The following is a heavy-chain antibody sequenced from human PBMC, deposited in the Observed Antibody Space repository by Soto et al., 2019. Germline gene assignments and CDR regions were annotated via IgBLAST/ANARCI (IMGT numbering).Heavy chain of an antibody. CDR1: SVSNAW. Sequence: SVSNAWMNWVRQAPGKGLEWVGRIKSKTDGGTTDYAAPVKGRFTISRDDSKNTLYLQMNSLKTEDTAVYYCTTILTSDTAMARYYYYGMDVWGQGTTFTVSS. J-gene: IGHJ6*02. D-gene: IGHD5-18*01. V-gene: IGHV3-15*07. CDR3: TTILTSDTAMARYYYYGMDV. CDR2: IKSKTDGGTT.